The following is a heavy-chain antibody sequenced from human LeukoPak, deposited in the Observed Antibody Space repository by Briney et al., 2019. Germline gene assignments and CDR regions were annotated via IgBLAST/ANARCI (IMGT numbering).Heavy chain of an antibody. Sequence: SETLSLTCAVYGGSFSGYYWSWIRQPPGKGLEWIGEINHSGSTNYNPSLKSRVTISVDTSKNQFSLKLSSVTAADTAVYYCARKYYDYVWGSLWPYYFDYWGQGTLVTVSS. CDR2: INHSGST. D-gene: IGHD3-16*01. CDR1: GGSFSGYY. J-gene: IGHJ4*02. CDR3: ARKYYDYVWGSLWPYYFDY. V-gene: IGHV4-34*01.